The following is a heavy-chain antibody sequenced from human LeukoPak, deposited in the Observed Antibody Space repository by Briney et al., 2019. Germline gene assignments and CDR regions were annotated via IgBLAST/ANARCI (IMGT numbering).Heavy chain of an antibody. J-gene: IGHJ6*03. Sequence: GGSLRLSCAASGFTFSSYAMHWVRQAPGKGLEWVAVISYDGSNKYYADSVKGRFTISRDNSKNTLYLQMNSLRAEDTAVYYCARDGMATGNYYMDVWGKGTTVTVSS. V-gene: IGHV3-30*04. CDR2: ISYDGSNK. D-gene: IGHD5-24*01. CDR1: GFTFSSYA. CDR3: ARDGMATGNYYMDV.